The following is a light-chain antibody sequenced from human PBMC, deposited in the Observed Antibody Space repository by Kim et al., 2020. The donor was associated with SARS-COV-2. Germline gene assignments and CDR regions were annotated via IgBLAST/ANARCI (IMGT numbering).Light chain of an antibody. Sequence: DIQMTQSPSTLSASVGERVTITCRASQSISTFLAWYQQKPGKAPKLLIYRASSLESGVPSRFSGGGSGTEFTLTISSLQPDDFATYYCQQYNNYWTFGQGTKVDIK. CDR1: QSISTF. J-gene: IGKJ1*01. CDR2: RAS. V-gene: IGKV1-5*03. CDR3: QQYNNYWT.